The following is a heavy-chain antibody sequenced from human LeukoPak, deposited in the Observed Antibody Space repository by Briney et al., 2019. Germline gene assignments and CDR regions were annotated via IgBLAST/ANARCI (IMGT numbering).Heavy chain of an antibody. CDR1: GGSFSGYY. D-gene: IGHD5-18*01. Sequence: SQTLSLTCAVYGGSFSGYYWSWIRQPPGKGLEWIGEINHSGSTNYNPSLKSRVTISVDTSKNQFSLKLSSVTAADTAVYYCARGEVDTAMVGFYYYYGMDVWGQGTTVTVSS. J-gene: IGHJ6*02. CDR3: ARGEVDTAMVGFYYYYGMDV. V-gene: IGHV4-34*01. CDR2: INHSGST.